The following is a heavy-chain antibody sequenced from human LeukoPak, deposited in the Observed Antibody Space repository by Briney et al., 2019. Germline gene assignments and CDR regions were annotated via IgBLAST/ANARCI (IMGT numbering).Heavy chain of an antibody. Sequence: KPSETLSLTCTVSGGSISNNYVYWAWIRQPPGKGLEWIGTIYYSGGTYYNPSLNSRVTVSIDTSKNQFSLKLSSVTAADTAVYYCARGGGSSSSSFFMSSQGLIDYWGQGTLVTVSS. D-gene: IGHD6-6*01. V-gene: IGHV4-39*07. CDR1: GGSISNNYVY. J-gene: IGHJ4*02. CDR2: IYYSGGT. CDR3: ARGGGSSSSSFFMSSQGLIDY.